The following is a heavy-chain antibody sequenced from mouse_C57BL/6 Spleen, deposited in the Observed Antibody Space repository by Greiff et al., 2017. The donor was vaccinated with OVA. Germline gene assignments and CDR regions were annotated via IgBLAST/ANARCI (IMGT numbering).Heavy chain of an antibody. D-gene: IGHD1-1*01. CDR3: AREGVYYYGSSLFAY. J-gene: IGHJ3*01. Sequence: EVKLQESGPGLVKPSQSLSLTCSVTGYSITSGYYWNWIRQFPGNKLEWMGYISYDGSNNYNPSLKNRISITRDTSNNQFFLKLNSVTTEDTATYYCAREGVYYYGSSLFAYWGQGTLVTVSA. CDR2: ISYDGSN. CDR1: GYSITSGYY. V-gene: IGHV3-6*01.